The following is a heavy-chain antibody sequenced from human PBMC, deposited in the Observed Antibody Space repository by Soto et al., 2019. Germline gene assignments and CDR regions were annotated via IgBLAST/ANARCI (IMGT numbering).Heavy chain of an antibody. J-gene: IGHJ6*02. Sequence: ASVKVSCKASGYTFTSYGISWVRQAPGQGLEWMGWISAYNGNTNYAQKLQGRVTMTTDTSTSTAYMELRSLRSDDTAVYYCARDADTAMVTNGMDVWGQGTTVTAP. CDR1: GYTFTSYG. V-gene: IGHV1-18*01. D-gene: IGHD5-18*01. CDR2: ISAYNGNT. CDR3: ARDADTAMVTNGMDV.